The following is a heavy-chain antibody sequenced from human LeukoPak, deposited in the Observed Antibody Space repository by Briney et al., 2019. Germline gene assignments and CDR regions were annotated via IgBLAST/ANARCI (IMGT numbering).Heavy chain of an antibody. V-gene: IGHV3-43*02. D-gene: IGHD3-10*01. CDR3: AKVFSGELLSLDY. J-gene: IGHJ4*02. CDR1: GFTFDDYA. Sequence: GGSLRLSCAASGFTFDDYAMHWVRQAPGKGLEWVSLISGDGRNTYYADSVKGRFTISRDNSKNTLYLQMNSLRAEDTAVYYCAKVFSGELLSLDYWGQGTLVTVSS. CDR2: ISGDGRNT.